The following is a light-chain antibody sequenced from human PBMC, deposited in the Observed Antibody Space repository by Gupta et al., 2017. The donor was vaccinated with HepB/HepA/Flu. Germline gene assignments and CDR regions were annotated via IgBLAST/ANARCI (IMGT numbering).Light chain of an antibody. CDR1: QSVRSN. V-gene: IGKV3-15*01. J-gene: IGKJ1*01. Sequence: LLARSEARLAVSQGERATLSCRASQSVRSNLAWYQQKPGQAPRLLIYGASTRATGIPARLSGSGSVTEFTLTISSLQSEDFAVYYCQQYNNWPPWTFGQGTKVEIK. CDR3: QQYNNWPPWT. CDR2: GAS.